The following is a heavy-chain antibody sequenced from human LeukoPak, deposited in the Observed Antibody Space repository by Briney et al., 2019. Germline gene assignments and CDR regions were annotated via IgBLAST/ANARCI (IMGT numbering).Heavy chain of an antibody. Sequence: PGGSLRLSCAASGFTFSSYEMNWVRQAPGKGLEWVSYISSSGSTIYYADSVKGRFTISRDNAKNSLYLQMNSLRAEDTAVYYCARRKPYYYGSGSYYLHGMDVWGKGTTVTISS. CDR1: GFTFSSYE. CDR3: ARRKPYYYGSGSYYLHGMDV. D-gene: IGHD3-10*01. J-gene: IGHJ6*04. V-gene: IGHV3-48*03. CDR2: ISSSGSTI.